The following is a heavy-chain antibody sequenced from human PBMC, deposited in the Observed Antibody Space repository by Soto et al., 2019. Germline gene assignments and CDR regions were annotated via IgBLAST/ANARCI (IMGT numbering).Heavy chain of an antibody. CDR2: IKSKTDGGTT. V-gene: IGHV3-15*01. CDR3: TTEVTQRARRFPPNYYYYMDV. Sequence: GGSLRLSCAASGFTFSNAWMSWVRQAPGKGLEWVGRIKSKTDGGTTDYAAPVKGRFTISRDDSKNTLYLQMNSLKTEDTAVYYCTTEVTQRARRFPPNYYYYMDVWGKGTTVTVSS. J-gene: IGHJ6*03. D-gene: IGHD6-6*01. CDR1: GFTFSNAW.